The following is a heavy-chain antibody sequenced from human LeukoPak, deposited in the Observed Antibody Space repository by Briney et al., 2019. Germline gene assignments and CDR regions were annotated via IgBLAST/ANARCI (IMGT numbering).Heavy chain of an antibody. CDR3: ARDPKVGSPDYFDY. J-gene: IGHJ4*02. CDR1: GFSVSQHE. V-gene: IGHV3-30-3*01. Sequence: GGSLRLSCAASGFSVSQHEMHWVRQASVKGLEWVAVMSQDGRTALYIDSLKGRFIIPKDTSTDTVYLQMNSLRVEDTAVYYCARDPKVGSPDYFDYWGQGTLVTVSP. D-gene: IGHD3-16*01. CDR2: MSQDGRTA.